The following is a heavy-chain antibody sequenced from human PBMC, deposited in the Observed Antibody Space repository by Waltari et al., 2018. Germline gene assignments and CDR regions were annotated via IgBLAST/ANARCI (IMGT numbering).Heavy chain of an antibody. Sequence: EVQLVASGGGLVQPGGSLRHSCAASGFTVSSNYMSWVRRAPGRGLEGVSVIYIGGITYYADAVKGRFTISRHNTKNTLYLQMNSLRAEDTAVYYCASFFWSGYCTAFDIWGQGTMVTVSS. CDR3: ASFFWSGYCTAFDI. CDR1: GFTVSSNY. V-gene: IGHV3-53*04. D-gene: IGHD3-3*01. CDR2: IYIGGIT. J-gene: IGHJ3*02.